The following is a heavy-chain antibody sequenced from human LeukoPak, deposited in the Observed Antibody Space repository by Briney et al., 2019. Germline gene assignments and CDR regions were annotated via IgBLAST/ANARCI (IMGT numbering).Heavy chain of an antibody. CDR3: AKDLSRIFSSPVDV. CDR2: IYYSGST. Sequence: SETLSLTCTVSGGSISSYYWSWIRQPPGKGLEWIGYIYYSGSTNYNPSLKSRVTISVDTSKNQFSLKLSSVTAADTAVYYCAKDLSRIFSSPVDVWGQGTTVTVSS. CDR1: GGSISSYY. V-gene: IGHV4-59*01. J-gene: IGHJ6*02. D-gene: IGHD3-9*01.